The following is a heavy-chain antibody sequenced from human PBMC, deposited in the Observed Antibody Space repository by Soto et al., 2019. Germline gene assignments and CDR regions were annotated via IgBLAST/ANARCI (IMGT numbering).Heavy chain of an antibody. D-gene: IGHD3-3*01. Sequence: GESLKISCQGSGYTFTNYWIVWVRHMPGKGLEWMGFIYPGDSEARYSPSFEGQVTISADNSINTAYLQWSSLKASDSAMYYCASRTVGFLGGMDAWGQGPRSPSPQ. CDR2: IYPGDSEA. CDR1: GYTFTNYW. CDR3: ASRTVGFLGGMDA. V-gene: IGHV5-51*01. J-gene: IGHJ6*01.